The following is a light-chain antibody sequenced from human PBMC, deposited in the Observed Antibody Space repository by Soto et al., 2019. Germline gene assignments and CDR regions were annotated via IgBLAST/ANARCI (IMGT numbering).Light chain of an antibody. CDR2: DAS. J-gene: IGKJ2*01. V-gene: IGKV1-5*01. CDR1: QSISSW. Sequence: DIQMTQSPSTLSASVGDRVTITCRASQSISSWLAWYQQKPGKAPKLLIYDASSMEGGVPSRFRGSGSGTEFTLTISSLQPDDVATYYCQQYNSYLYTFGQGTKLEIK. CDR3: QQYNSYLYT.